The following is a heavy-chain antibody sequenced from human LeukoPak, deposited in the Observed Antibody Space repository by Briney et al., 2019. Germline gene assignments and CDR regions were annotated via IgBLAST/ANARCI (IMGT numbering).Heavy chain of an antibody. CDR2: ISSNGGST. J-gene: IGHJ4*02. D-gene: IGHD3-10*01. CDR1: GFTFSSYA. V-gene: IGHV3-64D*06. CDR3: VGGHGSGSLCVGYLHY. Sequence: PGGSLRLSCSASGFTFSSYAIHWVRQAPGKGLQYVSAISSNGGSTDYTDSVKGRFTISRDNSKNTLYLQMSSLRPEDTAVYYCVGGHGSGSLCVGYLHYWGQGTLVTVSS.